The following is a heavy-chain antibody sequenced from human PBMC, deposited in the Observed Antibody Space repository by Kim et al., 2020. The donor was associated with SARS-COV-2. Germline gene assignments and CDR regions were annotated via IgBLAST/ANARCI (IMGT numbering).Heavy chain of an antibody. D-gene: IGHD3-9*01. J-gene: IGHJ6*02. V-gene: IGHV1-18*01. CDR3: ARDLTGSRYYYYGMDV. CDR2: ISAYNGNT. Sequence: ASVKVSCKASGYTFTSYGISWVRQAPGQGLEWMGWISAYNGNTNYAQKLQGRVTMTTDTSTSTAYMELRSLRSDDTAVYYCARDLTGSRYYYYGMDVWGQGTTVTVSS. CDR1: GYTFTSYG.